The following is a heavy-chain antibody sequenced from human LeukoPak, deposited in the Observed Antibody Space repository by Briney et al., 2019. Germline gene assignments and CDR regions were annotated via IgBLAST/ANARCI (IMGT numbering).Heavy chain of an antibody. CDR3: ARGGPAAGRFDY. Sequence: GGSLRLSCAASGFTFSDYYMSWIRQAPGKGLEWVSVIYSGGSTYYADSVKGRFTISRDNSKNTLYLQMNSLRAEDTAVYYCARGGPAAGRFDYWGQGTLVTVSS. CDR1: GFTFSDYY. CDR2: IYSGGST. J-gene: IGHJ4*02. V-gene: IGHV3-66*01. D-gene: IGHD6-13*01.